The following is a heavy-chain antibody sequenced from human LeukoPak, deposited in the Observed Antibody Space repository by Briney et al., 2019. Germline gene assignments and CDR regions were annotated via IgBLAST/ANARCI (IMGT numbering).Heavy chain of an antibody. J-gene: IGHJ4*02. CDR3: ARRVAVGYYFDY. CDR2: IYSSGST. V-gene: IGHV4-4*07. CDR1: GGAISSYY. D-gene: IGHD6-19*01. Sequence: SETLSLTCTVSGGAISSYYWSWIRQPAGKGLEWIGRIYSSGSTNYNPSLRSRVTMSVDTSKNQFSLKLSSVTAADTAVYYCARRVAVGYYFDYWGQGTLVTVSS.